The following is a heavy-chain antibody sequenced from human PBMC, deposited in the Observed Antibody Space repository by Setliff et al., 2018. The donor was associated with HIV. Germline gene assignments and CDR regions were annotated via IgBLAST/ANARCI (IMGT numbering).Heavy chain of an antibody. Sequence: SETLSLTCTVSGASSSSHYWSWIRQPPGKAPEYIGNIYQSGTTYYNSSLASRVTMSLDTSMNQFSLKLTSVTAADTALYYCARYRRFADYIDVWGKGTTVTVSS. CDR3: ARYRRFADYIDV. D-gene: IGHD5-12*01. CDR2: IYQSGTT. V-gene: IGHV4-59*04. J-gene: IGHJ6*03. CDR1: GASSSSHY.